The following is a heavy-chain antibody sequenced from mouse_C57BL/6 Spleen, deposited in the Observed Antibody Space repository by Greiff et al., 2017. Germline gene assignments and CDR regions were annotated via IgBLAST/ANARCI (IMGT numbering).Heavy chain of an antibody. V-gene: IGHV10-1*01. J-gene: IGHJ4*01. CDR1: GFSFNTYA. CDR3: VRQGIYDGYYDYAMDY. D-gene: IGHD2-3*01. Sequence: EVHLVESGGGLVQPKGSLKLSCAASGFSFNTYAMNWVRQAPGKGLEWVARIRSKSNNYATYYADSVKDRFTISRDDSESMLYLQMNNLKTEDTAMYYCVRQGIYDGYYDYAMDYWGQGTSVTVSS. CDR2: IRSKSNNYAT.